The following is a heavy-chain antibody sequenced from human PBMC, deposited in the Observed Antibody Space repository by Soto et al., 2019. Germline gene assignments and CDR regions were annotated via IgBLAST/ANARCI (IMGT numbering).Heavy chain of an antibody. J-gene: IGHJ5*02. CDR2: IIPIFGTA. CDR1: GGTFSSYA. CDR3: ARDVAGIVATISVGNWFDP. Sequence: QVQLVQSGAEVKKPGSSVKVSCKSSGGTFSSYAISWVRQAPGQGLEWMGGIIPIFGTANYAQKFQGRVTITADESTSTAYMELSSLRSEDTAVYDCARDVAGIVATISVGNWFDPWGQGTRVSV. D-gene: IGHD5-12*01. V-gene: IGHV1-69*01.